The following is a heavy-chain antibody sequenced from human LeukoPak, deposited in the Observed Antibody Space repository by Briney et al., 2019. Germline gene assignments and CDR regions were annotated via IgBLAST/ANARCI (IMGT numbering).Heavy chain of an antibody. D-gene: IGHD2-2*01. J-gene: IGHJ5*02. CDR2: ISSSSSYI. CDR1: GFTFNSYS. Sequence: GGTLRLYCAASGFTFNSYSMNWVPQAPGKGLEGVSSISSSSSYIYYADSVKGRFTISRDNAKNSLYLQMNSLRAEDTSVYYCARGSYAQGGNWFDRWGQGTLVTVSS. V-gene: IGHV3-21*01. CDR3: ARGSYAQGGNWFDR.